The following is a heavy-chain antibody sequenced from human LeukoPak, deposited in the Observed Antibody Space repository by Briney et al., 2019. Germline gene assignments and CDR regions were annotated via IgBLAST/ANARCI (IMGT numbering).Heavy chain of an antibody. CDR1: GFTLSTYA. D-gene: IGHD3-3*01. CDR3: ARDLESNYDFWSGYEPSGFDI. Sequence: PGGSLRLSCAASGFTLSTYAMHWVRQPPGRGLEWVAVISYDSSNYYYADSVKGRFTISRDNSRNSLYLQMNSLRVEDTAIYYCARDLESNYDFWSGYEPSGFDIWGQGTMVTVSS. V-gene: IGHV3-30-3*01. CDR2: ISYDSSNY. J-gene: IGHJ3*02.